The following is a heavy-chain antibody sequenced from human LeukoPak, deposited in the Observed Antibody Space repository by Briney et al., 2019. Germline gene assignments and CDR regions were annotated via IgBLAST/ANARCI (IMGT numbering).Heavy chain of an antibody. D-gene: IGHD6-19*01. CDR2: IYHSGST. V-gene: IGHV4-38-2*02. Sequence: SETLSLTCTVSGYSISSGYFWGWIRQPPGKGLEWIGSIYHSGSTYYNPSLKSRVTISVDTSTNQFSLKLSSVTAADTAVYYCARVRGYSSGWYGGYFDYWGQGTLVTVSS. J-gene: IGHJ4*02. CDR3: ARVRGYSSGWYGGYFDY. CDR1: GYSISSGYF.